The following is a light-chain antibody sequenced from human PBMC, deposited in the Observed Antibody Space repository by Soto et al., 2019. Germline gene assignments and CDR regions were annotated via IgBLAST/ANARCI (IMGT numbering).Light chain of an antibody. CDR3: QQYNNFWT. CDR2: DAS. J-gene: IGKJ1*01. V-gene: IGKV1-5*01. Sequence: DIQMTQSPSALSASVGDRVTITCRASQSISSWLVSYQEKPAKAPRLLIYDASYLERGVPSRFSGSGSGTEFTLTSSDLQPDDLGTYYCQQYNNFWTFGPGTKVEI. CDR1: QSISSW.